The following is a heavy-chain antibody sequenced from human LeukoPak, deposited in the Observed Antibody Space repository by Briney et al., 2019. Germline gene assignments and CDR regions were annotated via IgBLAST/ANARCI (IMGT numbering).Heavy chain of an antibody. D-gene: IGHD1-1*01. J-gene: IGHJ6*03. CDR2: IGTASDT. Sequence: GGSLRLSCAASGFTFSSFDMHWVRQPTGQGLEWVSTIGTASDTYYPGSVEGRFTLSRDNAKNSLYLQMNSLTAGDTAVYYCARGPPRGKYYYLDVWGKGTTVTVSS. CDR3: ARGPPRGKYYYLDV. V-gene: IGHV3-13*01. CDR1: GFTFSSFD.